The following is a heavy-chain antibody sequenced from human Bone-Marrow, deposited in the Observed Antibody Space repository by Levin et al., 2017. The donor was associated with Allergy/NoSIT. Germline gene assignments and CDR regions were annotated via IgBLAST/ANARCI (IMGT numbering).Heavy chain of an antibody. CDR2: IIPLSGTA. D-gene: IGHD3-10*01. CDR1: EDTFNIYG. V-gene: IGHV1-69*13. Sequence: VSSVKVSCKTSEDTFNIYGISWVRQAPGRGLEWVGGIIPLSGTATYAQKFRGRVTITADDSSNTVYMQLNSLKSEDTADYYCARLRSRGSGSPYYFDYWGHGTLVTVSS. CDR3: ARLRSRGSGSPYYFDY. J-gene: IGHJ4*01.